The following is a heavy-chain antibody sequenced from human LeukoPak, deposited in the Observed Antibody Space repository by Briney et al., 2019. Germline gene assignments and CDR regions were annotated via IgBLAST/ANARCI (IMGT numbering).Heavy chain of an antibody. CDR1: GFTFSSYG. CDR2: IRYDGSNK. D-gene: IGHD2-2*02. CDR3: AKGHVMYCSSTSCYRFAFDI. Sequence: GGSLRLSCAASGFTFSSYGMHWVRQAPGKGLEWVAFIRYDGSNKYYADSAKGRFTISRDNSKNTLYLQMNSLRAEDTAVYYCAKGHVMYCSSTSCYRFAFDIWGQGTMVTVSS. V-gene: IGHV3-30*02. J-gene: IGHJ3*02.